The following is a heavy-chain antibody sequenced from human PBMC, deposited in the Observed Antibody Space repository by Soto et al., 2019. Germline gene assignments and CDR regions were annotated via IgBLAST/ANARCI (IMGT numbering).Heavy chain of an antibody. Sequence: PGGSLRLSCAASGFTFSSYSMNWVRQAPGRGLEWVSSISSSSSYIYYADSVKGRFTISRDNAKNSLYLQMNSLRAEDTAVYYCASLDITMVRGVLDAFDIWGQGTMVTVSS. V-gene: IGHV3-21*01. CDR1: GFTFSSYS. CDR3: ASLDITMVRGVLDAFDI. J-gene: IGHJ3*02. D-gene: IGHD3-10*01. CDR2: ISSSSSYI.